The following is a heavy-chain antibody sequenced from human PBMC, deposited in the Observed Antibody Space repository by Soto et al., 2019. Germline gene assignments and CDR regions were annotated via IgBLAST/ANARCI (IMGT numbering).Heavy chain of an antibody. D-gene: IGHD7-27*01. CDR3: ARLLGMGDY. CDR2: IYYSGST. CDR1: GGSISSSSYY. V-gene: IGHV4-39*07. J-gene: IGHJ4*02. Sequence: SETLSLTCTVSGGSISSSSYYWGWIRQPPGKGLEWIGSIYYSGSTYYNPSLKSRVTISVDTSKNQFSLKLSSVTAADTAVYYCARLLGMGDYWGQGTLVTVSS.